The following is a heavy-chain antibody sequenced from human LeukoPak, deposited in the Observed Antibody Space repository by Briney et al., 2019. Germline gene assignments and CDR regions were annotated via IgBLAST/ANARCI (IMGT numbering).Heavy chain of an antibody. CDR2: ISSSSSYI. CDR1: GITFNSYT. CDR3: AKEGDYYGSGSYRDGFDI. Sequence: PGGSLRLSCAASGITFNSYTMNWVRQAPGKGLEWVSSISSSSSYIYYAASVKGRFTISRDSFKNTLYLQMNSLRPEDTAVYYCAKEGDYYGSGSYRDGFDIWGQGTRATVSS. J-gene: IGHJ3*02. D-gene: IGHD3-10*01. V-gene: IGHV3-21*01.